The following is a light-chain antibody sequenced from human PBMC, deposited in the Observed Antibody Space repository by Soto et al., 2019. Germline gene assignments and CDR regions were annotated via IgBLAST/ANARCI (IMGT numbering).Light chain of an antibody. V-gene: IGLV1-51*01. CDR2: DNS. CDR1: SSNIGDNY. Sequence: QSVLTQPPSVSAAPGQKVTISCSGSSSNIGDNYVSWYQQLPGTAPKLLIYDNSKRPSGIPDRFSGSKSGTSATLGITGLQTGDEADYYCGTWDSSLNSWVFGGETKLTVL. CDR3: GTWDSSLNSWV. J-gene: IGLJ3*02.